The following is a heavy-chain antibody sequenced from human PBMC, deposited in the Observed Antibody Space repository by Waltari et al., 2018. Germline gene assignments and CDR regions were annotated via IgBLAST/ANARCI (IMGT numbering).Heavy chain of an antibody. CDR1: GDSITSHTYY. V-gene: IGHV4-39*07. CDR3: ARGPDRAKAGID. J-gene: IGHJ4*02. Sequence: QMQLQESGPGLAKPSETLSLTCSVSGDSITSHTYYWAWIRQPPGRGLEWIGNIYYSGSTYYNPSLKSRVAISIDTSKNQFSLKLNSVTAADTAVYYCARGPDRAKAGIDWGQGTLVTVSS. D-gene: IGHD5-18*01. CDR2: IYYSGST.